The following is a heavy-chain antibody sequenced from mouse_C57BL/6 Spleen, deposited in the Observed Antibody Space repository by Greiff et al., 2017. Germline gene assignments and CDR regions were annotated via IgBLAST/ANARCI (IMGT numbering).Heavy chain of an antibody. V-gene: IGHV5-4*01. D-gene: IGHD1-1*02. CDR3: AREGGGSYAMDY. Sequence: EVKVEESGGGLVKPGGSLKLSCAASGFTFSSYAMSWVRQTPEKRLEWVATISDGGSYTYYPDNVKGRFTISRDNAKNNLYLQMSHLKSEDTAMYYCAREGGGSYAMDYWGQGTSVTVSS. CDR2: ISDGGSYT. CDR1: GFTFSSYA. J-gene: IGHJ4*01.